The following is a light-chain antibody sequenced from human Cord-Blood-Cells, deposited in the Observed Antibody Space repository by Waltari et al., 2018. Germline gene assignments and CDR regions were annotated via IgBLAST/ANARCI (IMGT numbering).Light chain of an antibody. CDR1: PSISTY. J-gene: IGKJ1*01. CDR2: AAS. CDR3: QQSYSTLWT. V-gene: IGKV1-39*01. Sequence: DIQMTQSPSSLSASVGDRVTITCRASPSISTYLNWYQQKPGKAPKLLIYAASSLRSRVPSRFSGSGSGTDFTLTISSLQPEDFATYYCQQSYSTLWTFGQGTKVEIK.